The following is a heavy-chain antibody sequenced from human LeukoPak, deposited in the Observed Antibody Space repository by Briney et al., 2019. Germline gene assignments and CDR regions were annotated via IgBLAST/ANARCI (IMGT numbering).Heavy chain of an antibody. CDR2: INWSGGST. V-gene: IGHV3-20*04. D-gene: IGHD3-10*01. Sequence: GRSLRLSCTASGFAFDEHGMSWVRQVPGKGLEWVSGINWSGGSTGYADPLRGRFTISRDNAKNSLYLQMDSLRAEDTALYYCARAPIISPFYFDYWGQGTLVTVSS. CDR3: ARAPIISPFYFDY. CDR1: GFAFDEHG. J-gene: IGHJ4*02.